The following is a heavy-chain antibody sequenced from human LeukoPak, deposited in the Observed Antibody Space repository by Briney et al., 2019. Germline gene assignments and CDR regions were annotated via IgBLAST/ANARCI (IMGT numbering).Heavy chain of an antibody. CDR3: VKDSGSSWFGGDSM. D-gene: IGHD6-13*01. V-gene: IGHV3-30*18. CDR2: ISYNGYNK. J-gene: IGHJ4*02. Sequence: GGSLRLSCAASGFTFDDYAMHWVRQAPGKGLEWVALISYNGYNKDYADSVKGRFTISRDDSKNTLYLQMNSLSAEDTAVYFCVKDSGSSWFGGDSMWGQGTLVTVSS. CDR1: GFTFDDYA.